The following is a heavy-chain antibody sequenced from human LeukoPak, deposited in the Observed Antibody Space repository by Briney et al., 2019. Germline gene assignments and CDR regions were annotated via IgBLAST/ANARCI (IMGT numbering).Heavy chain of an antibody. CDR2: ISDEGSYQ. J-gene: IGHJ4*02. CDR1: GLTLRNYG. V-gene: IGHV3-30*18. Sequence: GRALRLSCVASGLTLRNYGMHWGRQAPGKGLEWVAVISDEGSYQYYADSVKGRVTLSRDNSKNTRYLQMNRLRPEGTAVYYCTKDWGLSGGRCYSNFYYLGQGTLVTVSS. D-gene: IGHD2-15*01. CDR3: TKDWGLSGGRCYSNFYY.